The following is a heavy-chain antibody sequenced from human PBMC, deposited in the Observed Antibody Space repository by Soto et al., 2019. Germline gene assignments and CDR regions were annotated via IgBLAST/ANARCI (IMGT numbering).Heavy chain of an antibody. J-gene: IGHJ4*02. CDR1: GFTFNNYA. CDR3: TSARCGTFCYSPDY. V-gene: IGHV3-30-3*01. Sequence: GGSLRLSCAASGFTFNNYAMHWVRQAPGKGLEWVAIISSDGTDTNYADSVKGRFTISRDNSKNTLYLQMSSLRDEDTAVYHCTSARCGTFCYSPDYWGQGALVTVSS. D-gene: IGHD2-15*01. CDR2: ISSDGTDT.